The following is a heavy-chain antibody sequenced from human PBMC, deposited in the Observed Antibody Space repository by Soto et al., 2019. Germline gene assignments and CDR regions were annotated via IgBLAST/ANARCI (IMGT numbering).Heavy chain of an antibody. CDR1: GYTFSSYG. CDR3: ARDTGNYFDY. CDR2: ISGYSGST. J-gene: IGHJ4*02. V-gene: IGHV1-18*01. Sequence: QVPLVQSGAAVKKPGASVKVSCKTSGYTFSSYGVSWVRQAPGQGLEWMGWISGYSGSTNYVQKFQGRVTMTTDTSTSTAYMELRNLRSDDTAVYYCARDTGNYFDYWGQGTLVTVSS.